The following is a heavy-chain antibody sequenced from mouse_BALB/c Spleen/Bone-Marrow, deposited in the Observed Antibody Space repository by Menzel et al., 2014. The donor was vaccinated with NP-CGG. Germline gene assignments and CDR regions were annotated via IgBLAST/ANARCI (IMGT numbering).Heavy chain of an antibody. Sequence: VQLQQSGSELVKPGASVKIPCKASGYTFTDYNLDWVRQSHGKRLEWVGSINLKNGGTIYSQKFKGKATLTVDKSSNTAYMELRSLTSEDTAVYYCARAGYYTLFAYGGQGTLVTVSA. D-gene: IGHD2-3*01. CDR2: INLKNGGT. CDR1: GYTFTDYN. V-gene: IGHV1-18*01. CDR3: ARAGYYTLFAY. J-gene: IGHJ3*01.